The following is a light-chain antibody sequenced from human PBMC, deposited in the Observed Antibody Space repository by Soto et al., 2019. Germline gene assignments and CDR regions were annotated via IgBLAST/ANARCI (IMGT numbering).Light chain of an antibody. CDR3: QQYNIWPPIT. V-gene: IGKV3-15*01. J-gene: IGKJ5*01. Sequence: EMVMTQSPATLSVSPGERAALSCRASQSVGSNLAWYQQKRGEAPRLLIYGASTRATGIPARLSGRGSVTEFTLAICSLQSEDFAVYYCQQYNIWPPITFGHGTRLHIK. CDR1: QSVGSN. CDR2: GAS.